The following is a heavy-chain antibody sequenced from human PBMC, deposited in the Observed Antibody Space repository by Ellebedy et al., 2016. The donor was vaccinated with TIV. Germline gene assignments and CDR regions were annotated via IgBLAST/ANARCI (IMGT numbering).Heavy chain of an antibody. CDR3: STVEWYRSNY. J-gene: IGHJ4*02. CDR1: GFTFSSYS. V-gene: IGHV3-21*06. Sequence: GESLKISCAASGFTFSSYSMNWVRQAPGKGLEWVSSISSSSSYIYYADSVKGRFTISRDNAKNSLYLQVNTLGGEDTAVYYCSTVEWYRSNYWGQGTLVTVSS. D-gene: IGHD3-3*01. CDR2: ISSSSSYI.